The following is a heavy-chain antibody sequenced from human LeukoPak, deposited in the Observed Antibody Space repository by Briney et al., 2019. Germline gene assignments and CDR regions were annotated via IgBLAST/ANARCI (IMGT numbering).Heavy chain of an antibody. J-gene: IGHJ4*02. CDR2: ISSSSSYI. CDR1: GFTFSSYS. CDR3: ARGLGSGSYYLD. V-gene: IGHV3-21*01. Sequence: GGSLRLSCAASGFTFSSYSMNWVRQAPGKGLEWVSSISSSSSYIYYADSVKGRFTISRDNAKNSLYLQMNSLRAEDTAVYYCARGLGSGSYYLDWGQGTLVTVSS. D-gene: IGHD3-10*01.